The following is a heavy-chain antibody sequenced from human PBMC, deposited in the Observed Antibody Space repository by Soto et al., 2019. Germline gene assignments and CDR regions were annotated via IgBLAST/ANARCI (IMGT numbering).Heavy chain of an antibody. CDR2: INHSGST. J-gene: IGHJ5*02. CDR1: GGSFSGYY. V-gene: IGHV4-34*01. D-gene: IGHD6-6*01. Sequence: QVQLQQWGAGLLKPSETLSLTCAVYGGSFSGYYWSWIRQPPGKGLEWIGEINHSGSTNYNPSLKSRVTISVDTSKNQFSLKLSSVTAADTAVYYCARRPYSSSLNWFDPWGQGTLVTVSS. CDR3: ARRPYSSSLNWFDP.